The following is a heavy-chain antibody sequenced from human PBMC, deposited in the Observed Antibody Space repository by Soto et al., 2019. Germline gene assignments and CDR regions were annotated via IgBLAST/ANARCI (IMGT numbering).Heavy chain of an antibody. CDR3: AKSAGATGGLDY. V-gene: IGHV4-59*01. CDR2: IYYSGST. Sequence: KPSETLSLTCTVSGGSISSYYWSWIRQPPGKGLEWIGYIYYSGSTNYNPSLKSRVTISVDTSKNQFSLKLSSVTAADTAVYYCAKSAGATGGLDYWGQGTLVTVSS. J-gene: IGHJ4*02. D-gene: IGHD1-26*01. CDR1: GGSISSYY.